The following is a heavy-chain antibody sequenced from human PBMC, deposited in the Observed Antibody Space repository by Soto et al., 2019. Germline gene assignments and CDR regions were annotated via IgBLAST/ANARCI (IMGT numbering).Heavy chain of an antibody. V-gene: IGHV3-33*01. CDR2: IWYDGSNK. CDR1: GFTFSSYG. CDR3: ARGIPYYYGSGSTPYYFDY. J-gene: IGHJ4*02. Sequence: QVQLVESGGGVVQPGRSLRLSCAASGFTFSSYGMHWVRQAPGKGLEWVAVIWYDGSNKYYADSVKGRFTISRDNSKNTLYLKMNSLRAEDTAVYYCARGIPYYYGSGSTPYYFDYWGQGTLVTVSS. D-gene: IGHD3-10*01.